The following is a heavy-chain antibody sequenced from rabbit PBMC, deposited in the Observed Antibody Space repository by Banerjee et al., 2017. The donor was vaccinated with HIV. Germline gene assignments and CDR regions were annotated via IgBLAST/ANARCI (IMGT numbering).Heavy chain of an antibody. D-gene: IGHD6-1*01. CDR2: ISASSGTT. CDR1: GFSFSSSYW. Sequence: QSLEESGGDLVKPGASLTLTCTASGFSFSSSYWICWVRQAPGKGLEWIACISASSGTTYYASWAKGRFTISKTSSTTVTLQMTSLTAADTATYFCARGVGGYGDPTARLDLWGPGTLVTVS. V-gene: IGHV1S40*01. J-gene: IGHJ3*01. CDR3: ARGVGGYGDPTARLDL.